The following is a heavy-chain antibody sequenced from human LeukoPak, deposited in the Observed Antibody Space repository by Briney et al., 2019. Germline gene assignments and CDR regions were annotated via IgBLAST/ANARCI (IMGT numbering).Heavy chain of an antibody. D-gene: IGHD5-24*01. V-gene: IGHV4-59*01. J-gene: IGHJ4*02. CDR1: GGSISSYY. Sequence: SQTLSLTCTVSGGSISSYYWSWIRQPPGKGLEWIGYIYYSGSTNYNPSLKSRVTISVDTSKNQFSLKLSSVTAADTAVYYCARIGRDGYNLGYWGQGTLVTVSS. CDR3: ARIGRDGYNLGY. CDR2: IYYSGST.